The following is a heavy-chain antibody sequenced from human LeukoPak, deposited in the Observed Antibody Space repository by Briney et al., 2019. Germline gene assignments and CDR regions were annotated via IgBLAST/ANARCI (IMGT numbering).Heavy chain of an antibody. CDR1: GFTFSSYG. V-gene: IGHV3-33*01. Sequence: GGSLRLSCAASGFTFSSYGMHWVRQAPGKGLEWVADIWYDGSNKYYADSVKGRFTISRDNSKNTLYLQMNSLRAEDTAVYYCARDSGYCSSTSCSVPLDYWGQGTLVTVSS. CDR2: IWYDGSNK. J-gene: IGHJ4*02. CDR3: ARDSGYCSSTSCSVPLDY. D-gene: IGHD2-2*01.